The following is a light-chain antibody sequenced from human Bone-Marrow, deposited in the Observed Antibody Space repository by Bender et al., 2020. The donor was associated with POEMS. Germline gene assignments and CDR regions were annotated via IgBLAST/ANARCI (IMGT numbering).Light chain of an antibody. CDR3: QSADNSGSYYV. J-gene: IGLJ1*01. V-gene: IGLV3-25*03. CDR1: ALPKQF. Sequence: SYELTQPPSVSVSPGQTARITCSGDALPKQFAYWYQQKPGQAPVMVIYEDTERPSGIPERFSGSSSGTTVTLTISGVQAEDEADYYCQSADNSGSYYVFGSGTKVTVL. CDR2: EDT.